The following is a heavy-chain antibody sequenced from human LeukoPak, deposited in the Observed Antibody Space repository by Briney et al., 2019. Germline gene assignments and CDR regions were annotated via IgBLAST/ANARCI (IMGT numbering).Heavy chain of an antibody. Sequence: PSETLSLTCTVSGGSITSYYWHWIRQPPGKGLEWIGYIYYSGSTTYNPSLGSRVTMSVDTSRKQISLKLNSVAAADTAVYYCARGRGSPYYVEAFDVWGQGTVVTVSS. V-gene: IGHV4-59*01. CDR2: IYYSGST. CDR3: ARGRGSPYYVEAFDV. CDR1: GGSITSYY. D-gene: IGHD3-22*01. J-gene: IGHJ3*01.